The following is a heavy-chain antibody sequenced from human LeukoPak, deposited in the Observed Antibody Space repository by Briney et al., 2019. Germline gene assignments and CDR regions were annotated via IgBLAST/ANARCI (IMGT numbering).Heavy chain of an antibody. CDR2: IYGGGST. D-gene: IGHD3-22*01. J-gene: IGHJ3*02. CDR1: GFTVSNAY. V-gene: IGHV3-53*01. Sequence: GGSLRLSCAASGFTVSNAYMSWVRQAPGKGLEWVSFIYGGGSTYCADSVKGRFTISRDNSKNTLYLQMNSLRAEDTAEYYCTSRSYYDSSKAFDIWGQGTMVTVSP. CDR3: TSRSYYDSSKAFDI.